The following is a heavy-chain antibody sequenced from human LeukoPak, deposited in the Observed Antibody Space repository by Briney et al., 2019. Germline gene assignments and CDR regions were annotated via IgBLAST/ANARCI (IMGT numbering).Heavy chain of an antibody. Sequence: QPGGSLRLSCAASGFTLGGYWMTWVRQAPGKGLEWVANIQDDGSDTYYVDSVKGRFTISRDNAKNSLFLQMNSLRVEDTALYYCVRGGFNLDYWGQGTLVTVSS. V-gene: IGHV3-7*01. CDR1: GFTLGGYW. CDR2: IQDDGSDT. CDR3: VRGGFNLDY. J-gene: IGHJ4*02.